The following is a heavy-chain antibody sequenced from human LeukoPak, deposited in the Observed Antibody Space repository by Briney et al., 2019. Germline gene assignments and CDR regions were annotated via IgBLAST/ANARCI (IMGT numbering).Heavy chain of an antibody. CDR3: ARDDDSTGNAFDV. Sequence: PGGSLRLSCEASGFXYSTYGIHWVRQAAGKGLEWVAVIWSDGSKKYCADSVKGRFTISRDNSKNTLYLQMNSLRAEDTAVYYCARDDDSTGNAFDVWGQGTMVTVSS. CDR1: GFXYSTYG. CDR2: IWSDGSKK. J-gene: IGHJ3*01. D-gene: IGHD1-1*01. V-gene: IGHV3-33*01.